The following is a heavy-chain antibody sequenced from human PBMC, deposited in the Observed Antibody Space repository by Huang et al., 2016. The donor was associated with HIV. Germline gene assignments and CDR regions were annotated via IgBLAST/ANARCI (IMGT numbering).Heavy chain of an antibody. J-gene: IGHJ5*02. CDR1: GGSLSGYY. CDR2: VNHLGSP. V-gene: IGHV4-34*02. D-gene: IGHD3-10*01. CDR3: ARDATKNPRGWFDP. Sequence: QVHLQQWGAGLLKSAGTLSLTCAVYGGSLSGYYWSWLRQTLGKGLEWIGEVNHLGSPNYNPSLKSRVSISMDESKKQFSLKLKFISDADTAVYFCARDATKNPRGWFDPWGQGSLVTGSS.